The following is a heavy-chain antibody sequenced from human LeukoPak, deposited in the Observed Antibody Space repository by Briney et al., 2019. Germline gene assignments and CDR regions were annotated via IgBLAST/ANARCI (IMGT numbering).Heavy chain of an antibody. CDR1: GFTFSSYS. J-gene: IGHJ4*02. D-gene: IGHD3-22*01. V-gene: IGHV3-21*01. CDR3: ARDGRAHDSSGSPWVPPGYFDY. CDR2: ISSSSSYI. Sequence: GGSLRLSCAASGFTFSSYSMNWVRQAPGKGLEWVSSISSSSSYIYYADSVKGRFTISRDNAKNSLYLQMNSLRAEDTAVYYCARDGRAHDSSGSPWVPPGYFDYWGQGTLVTVSS.